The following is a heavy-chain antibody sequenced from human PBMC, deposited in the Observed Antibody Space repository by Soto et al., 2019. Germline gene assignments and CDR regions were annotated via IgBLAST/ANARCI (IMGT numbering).Heavy chain of an antibody. CDR1: GGSISSYY. CDR2: IYYSGST. D-gene: IGHD4-17*01. J-gene: IGHJ6*02. Sequence: QVQLQESGPGLVKPSETLSLTCTVSGGSISSYYWSWIRQPPGKGLEWIGYIYYSGSTNYNPSLKSRVTISGDTSKNQFSLKLSSVTAADTAVYYCASSHPLYGDQIPNYYYYYGMDVWGQGTTVTVSS. CDR3: ASSHPLYGDQIPNYYYYYGMDV. V-gene: IGHV4-59*01.